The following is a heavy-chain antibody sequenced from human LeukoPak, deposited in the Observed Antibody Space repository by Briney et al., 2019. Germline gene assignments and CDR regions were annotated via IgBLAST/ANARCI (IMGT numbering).Heavy chain of an antibody. CDR1: GYSISGAYY. D-gene: IGHD6-13*01. CDR2: VYHTGST. CDR3: ARAAAGSRYYFDY. V-gene: IGHV4-38-2*01. Sequence: PSETLSLTCAVSGYSISGAYYWGWIRQPPGKGLEWIGSVYHTGSTYYNPSLKSRVTISVDTSTNQFSLKLTSVTAADTAIYYCARAAAGSRYYFDYWGQGTLVTVYS. J-gene: IGHJ4*02.